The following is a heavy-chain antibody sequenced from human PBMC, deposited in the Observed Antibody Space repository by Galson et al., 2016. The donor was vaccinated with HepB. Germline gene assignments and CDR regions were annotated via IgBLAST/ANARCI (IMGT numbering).Heavy chain of an antibody. J-gene: IGHJ4*02. CDR2: IKQDGSEK. V-gene: IGHV3-7*03. Sequence: SLRLSCAASGFTFSTYWTNWVRQAPGKGLEWVANIKQDGSEKYYVDSVKGRFTISRDNAKNSLYLQMNSLRVDDTAVYYCTRHYFSDSWGQGILVTVSS. CDR1: GFTFSTYW. CDR3: TRHYFSDS. D-gene: IGHD3-3*02.